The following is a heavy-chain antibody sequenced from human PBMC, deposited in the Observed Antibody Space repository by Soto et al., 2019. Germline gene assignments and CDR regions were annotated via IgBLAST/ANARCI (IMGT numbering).Heavy chain of an antibody. CDR1: GYSFTRYW. CDR2: IYPRDSDT. J-gene: IGHJ4*02. Sequence: GESLKISYKGSGYSFTRYWIGWVRQMPGKGLEWMGIIYPRDSDTRYSPSFQGQVTISADRSITTAYLQWTSLKASDTAMYYCARLQGYYDTSGYSVADYWGQGTLVTVSS. D-gene: IGHD3-22*01. CDR3: ARLQGYYDTSGYSVADY. V-gene: IGHV5-51*01.